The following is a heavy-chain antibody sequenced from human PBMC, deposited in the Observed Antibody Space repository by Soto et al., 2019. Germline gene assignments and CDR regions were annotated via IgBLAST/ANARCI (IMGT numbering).Heavy chain of an antibody. CDR2: ISSSSSYI. V-gene: IGHV3-21*01. CDR1: GFTFSSYS. CDR3: ARDQPDGMDV. J-gene: IGHJ6*02. Sequence: EVQLVESGGGLVKPGGSLRLSCAASGFTFSSYSMNWVRQAPGKGLEWVSSISSSSSYIYYADSVKGRFTISRDNAKNSLYLEINSLRAEDTAVYYCARDQPDGMDVWGHGTTVTVSS.